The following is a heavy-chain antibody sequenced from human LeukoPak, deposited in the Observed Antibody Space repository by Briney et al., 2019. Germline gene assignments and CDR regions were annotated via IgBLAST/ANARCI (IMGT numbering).Heavy chain of an antibody. J-gene: IGHJ4*02. D-gene: IGHD3-10*01. V-gene: IGHV4-34*01. Sequence: KSSETLSLTCAVYGGSFSGYYWSWIRQPPGKGLEWIGEINHSGSTNYNPSLKSRVTISVDTSKNQFSLKLSSVTAADTAVYYCARGKPIRNTMARGVIDYWGQGTLVTVSS. CDR1: GGSFSGYY. CDR3: ARGKPIRNTMARGVIDY. CDR2: INHSGST.